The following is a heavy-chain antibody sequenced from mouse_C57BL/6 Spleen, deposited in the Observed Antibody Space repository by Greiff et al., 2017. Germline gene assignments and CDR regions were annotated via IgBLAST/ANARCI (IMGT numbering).Heavy chain of an antibody. V-gene: IGHV1-52*01. CDR2: IDPSDSET. CDR1: GYTFTSYW. D-gene: IGHD1-1*01. Sequence: QVHVKQPGAELVRPGSSVKLSCKASGYTFTSYWMHWVKQRPIQGLEWIGNIDPSDSETHYNQKFKDKATLTVDKSSSTAYMQLSSLTSEDSAVYYCARSGDYSLFDYWGQGTTLTVSS. CDR3: ARSGDYSLFDY. J-gene: IGHJ2*01.